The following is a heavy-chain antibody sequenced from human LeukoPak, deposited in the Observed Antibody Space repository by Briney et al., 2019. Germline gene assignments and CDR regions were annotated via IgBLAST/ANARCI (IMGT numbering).Heavy chain of an antibody. CDR3: ARGSGSSSPTDY. D-gene: IGHD6-13*01. CDR2: IYSGGST. J-gene: IGHJ4*02. Sequence: PGGSLRLSCAASGFIVSSNYMSWVRQAPGKGLEWVSVIYSGGSTYYADSVKGRFTISRDNSKNTLYLQMNSLRAEDTAVYYCARGSGSSSPTDYWGQGTLVTVSS. CDR1: GFIVSSNY. V-gene: IGHV3-66*02.